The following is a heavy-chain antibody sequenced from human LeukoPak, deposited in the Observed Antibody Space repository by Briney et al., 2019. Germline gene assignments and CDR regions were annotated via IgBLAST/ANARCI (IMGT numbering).Heavy chain of an antibody. J-gene: IGHJ6*02. D-gene: IGHD3-16*02. CDR2: INPSGGST. CDR3: AGRGSYRYTGSRPYDYYYYYGMDV. Sequence: ASVKVSCKASGDTFTSYYMHWVRQAPGQGLEWMGIINPSGGSTSYAQKFQGRVTMTRDTSTSTVYMELSSLRSEDTAVYYCAGRGSYRYTGSRPYDYYYYYGMDVWGQGTTVTVSS. V-gene: IGHV1-46*01. CDR1: GDTFTSYY.